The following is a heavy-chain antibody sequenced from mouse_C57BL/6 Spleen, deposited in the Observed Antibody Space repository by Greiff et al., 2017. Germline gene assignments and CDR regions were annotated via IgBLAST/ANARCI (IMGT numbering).Heavy chain of an antibody. J-gene: IGHJ4*01. V-gene: IGHV5-17*01. D-gene: IGHD1-3*01. CDR3: AKSYAPYAMDY. Sequence: EVQLVGSGGGLVKPGGSLKLSCAASGFTFSDYGMHWVRQAPEKGLEWVAYISSGSSTIYYADTVKGRFTISRDNAKNTLFLQMTSLRSEDTAMYYCAKSYAPYAMDYWGQGTSVTVSS. CDR2: ISSGSSTI. CDR1: GFTFSDYG.